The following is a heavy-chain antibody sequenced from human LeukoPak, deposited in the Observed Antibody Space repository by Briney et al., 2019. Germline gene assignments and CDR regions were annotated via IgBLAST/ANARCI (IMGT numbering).Heavy chain of an antibody. D-gene: IGHD4/OR15-4a*01. CDR2: ISGSGDYT. V-gene: IGHV3-11*03. CDR1: GSTFSDYY. J-gene: IGHJ4*02. CDR3: ANFYYSAFFDS. Sequence: PGGSLRLSCAASGSTFSDYYMSWIRQAPGKGLEWVSYISGSGDYTNYVDSVKGRFTISRDNAENSLYLQMNSLRAEDTAVYYCANFYYSAFFDSWGQGTLVTVSS.